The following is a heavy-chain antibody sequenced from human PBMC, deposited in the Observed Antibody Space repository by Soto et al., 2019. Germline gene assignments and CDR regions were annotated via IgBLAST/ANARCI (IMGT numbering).Heavy chain of an antibody. J-gene: IGHJ3*01. CDR1: GFTFSSYS. V-gene: IGHV3-48*01. CDR2: ISGSSRTI. D-gene: IGHD1-20*01. Sequence: EVQLVESGGGLVQPGGSLRLSCAASGFTFSSYSMNWVRQAPGKGLEWVSYISGSSRTIHYADSVKGRFTISRDNARDSLFLQMDSLRAEHTAVYSCARLRYAWNHDRFDLWGQGTMVTVSS. CDR3: ARLRYAWNHDRFDL.